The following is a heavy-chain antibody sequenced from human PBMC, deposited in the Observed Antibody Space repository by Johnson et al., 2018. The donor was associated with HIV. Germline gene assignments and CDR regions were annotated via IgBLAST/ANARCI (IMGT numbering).Heavy chain of an antibody. Sequence: VQLVESGGGLVQPGGSLRLSCAASGFIFGNYCMNWVRQAPGKGLEWVANINGDGGETYYVDSVKGRFTISRDNAKNSMYLQMNNLRAEDTALYYWARVSWATADAFDIWRQGTRATVS. CDR1: GFIFGNYC. CDR2: INGDGGET. D-gene: IGHD5-12*01. V-gene: IGHV3-7*03. CDR3: ARVSWATADAFDI. J-gene: IGHJ3*02.